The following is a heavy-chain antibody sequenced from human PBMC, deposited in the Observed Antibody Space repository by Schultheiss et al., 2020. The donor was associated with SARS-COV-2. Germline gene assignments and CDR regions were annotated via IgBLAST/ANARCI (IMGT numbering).Heavy chain of an antibody. J-gene: IGHJ4*02. CDR2: IDWDDDK. Sequence: QTLSLTCTFSGFSLSTRGMCVSWIRQPPGKALEWLARIDWDDDKYYSTSLKTRLTISKDTSKNQVVLTMTNMDPVDTATYYCARMDYDILTYNYWGQGTLVTVSS. CDR3: ARMDYDILTYNY. V-gene: IGHV2-70*11. D-gene: IGHD3-9*01. CDR1: GFSLSTRGMC.